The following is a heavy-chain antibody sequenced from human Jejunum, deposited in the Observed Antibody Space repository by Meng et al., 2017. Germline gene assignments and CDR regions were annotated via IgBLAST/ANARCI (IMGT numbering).Heavy chain of an antibody. CDR3: AREGLEMVTGPRSDAFDM. CDR1: GFTFSRYA. V-gene: IGHV3-33*01. Sequence: GESLKISCVVSGFTFSRYAMHWVRQAPGRGLEWVAVIWYDGSTKYYTESVKGRFTISRDNSKNTLYLQMSSLRAEDTAVYYCAREGLEMVTGPRSDAFDMWGQATTVTVSS. J-gene: IGHJ3*02. CDR2: IWYDGSTK. D-gene: IGHD2-21*02.